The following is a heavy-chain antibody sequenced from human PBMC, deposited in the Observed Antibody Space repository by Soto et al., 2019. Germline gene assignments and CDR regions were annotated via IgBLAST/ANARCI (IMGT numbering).Heavy chain of an antibody. Sequence: GGSLRLSCAASGFTFSSYGMHWVRQAPGKGLEWVAVIWYDGSNKYYADSVKGRFTISRDNSKNTLYLQMNSLRAEDTAVYYCARGGILTGYPIYYFDYWGQGTLVTVSS. V-gene: IGHV3-33*01. J-gene: IGHJ4*02. D-gene: IGHD3-9*01. CDR3: ARGGILTGYPIYYFDY. CDR2: IWYDGSNK. CDR1: GFTFSSYG.